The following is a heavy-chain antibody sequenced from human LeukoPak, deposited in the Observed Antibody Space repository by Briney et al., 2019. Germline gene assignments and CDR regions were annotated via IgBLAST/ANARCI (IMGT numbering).Heavy chain of an antibody. V-gene: IGHV3-21*01. CDR1: GLTLSNYD. J-gene: IGHJ5*02. D-gene: IGHD2-2*01. CDR2: ISTSSRYI. Sequence: GGSLRLSCAASGLTLSNYDMNWVRQAPGKGLQWVSSISTSSRYIYYKDSVRGRFTISRDDAKNSLYLEMNSLRAEDTAVYYCARADCSSSTCYLRRSWFDPWGQGTLVTVSS. CDR3: ARADCSSSTCYLRRSWFDP.